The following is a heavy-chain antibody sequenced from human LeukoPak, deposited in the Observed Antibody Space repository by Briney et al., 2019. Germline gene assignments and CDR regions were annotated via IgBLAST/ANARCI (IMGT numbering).Heavy chain of an antibody. V-gene: IGHV4-39*07. CDR3: ARGSSITVAGSEGTTPVDFDY. CDR1: GGSISSSSYY. CDR2: IYYSGNT. D-gene: IGHD6-19*01. Sequence: PSETLSLTCTVSGGSISSSSYYWGWIRQPPGKGLEWIGSIYYSGNTYYNPSLKSRVTISVDTSKNQLSLKLSSVTAADTAVYYCARGSSITVAGSEGTTPVDFDYWGQGTLVTVSS. J-gene: IGHJ4*02.